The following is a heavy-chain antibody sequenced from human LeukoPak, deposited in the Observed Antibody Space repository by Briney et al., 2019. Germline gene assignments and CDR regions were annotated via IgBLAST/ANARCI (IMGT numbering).Heavy chain of an antibody. D-gene: IGHD1-20*01. CDR2: IHYSGTT. J-gene: IGHJ4*02. V-gene: IGHV4-59*01. CDR1: GRSFSGYY. Sequence: SETLSLTCAVYGRSFSGYYWSWIRQPPGRGLEWIGYIHYSGTTNYNPSLRSRVTVSVDTSKNQFSLRLSSVTAADTAVYHCARHLVITQVTRGFDCWGQGTLVTVSS. CDR3: ARHLVITQVTRGFDC.